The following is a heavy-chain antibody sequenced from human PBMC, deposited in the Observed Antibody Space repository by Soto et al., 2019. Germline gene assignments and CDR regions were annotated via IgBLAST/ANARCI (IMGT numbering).Heavy chain of an antibody. CDR1: GYTFKNYG. J-gene: IGHJ4*02. CDR3: ARSRYYFDY. Sequence: QVHLVQSGGEVKQPGASVKVSCKASGYTFKNYGIGWVRQAPGQGPEWVGWIKVDNGDTKYAEKLQGRVTLTTDTSTSTAYMELRNLRSDDTAFYYCARSRYYFDYWGQGTLVTVSS. CDR2: IKVDNGDT. V-gene: IGHV1-18*01.